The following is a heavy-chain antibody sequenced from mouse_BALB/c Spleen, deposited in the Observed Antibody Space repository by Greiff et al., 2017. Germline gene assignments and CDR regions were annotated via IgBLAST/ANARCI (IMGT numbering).Heavy chain of an antibody. V-gene: IGHV3-2*02. CDR1: GYSITSDYA. D-gene: IGHD2-4*01. J-gene: IGHJ3*01. Sequence: EVKLVESGPGLVKPSQSLSLTCTVTGYSITSDYAWNWIRQFPGNKLEWMGYISYSGSTSYNPSLKSRISITRDTSKNQFFLQLNSVTTEDTATYYCARSYDYDGFAYWGQGTLVTVSA. CDR3: ARSYDYDGFAY. CDR2: ISYSGST.